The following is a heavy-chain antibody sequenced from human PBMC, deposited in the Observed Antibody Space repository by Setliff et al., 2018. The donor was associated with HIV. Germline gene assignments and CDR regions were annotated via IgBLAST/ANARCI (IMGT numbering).Heavy chain of an antibody. CDR1: GFSFRSYA. J-gene: IGHJ4*02. V-gene: IGHV3-23*01. Sequence: PGESLKISCAASGFSFRSYAVSWVRRAPGKGLEWVSVISGSGDITYYRESVKGRFTVSRDNSNNPVYLQMNSLRAEDTAMYYCAKTQTVITVYGPFDSWGQGTPVTVSS. CDR3: AKTQTVITVYGPFDS. D-gene: IGHD4-4*01. CDR2: ISGSGDIT.